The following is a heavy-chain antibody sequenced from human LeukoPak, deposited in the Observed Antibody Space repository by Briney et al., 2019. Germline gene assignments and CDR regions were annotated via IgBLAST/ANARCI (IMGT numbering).Heavy chain of an antibody. CDR2: INEDGSVG. J-gene: IGHJ4*02. CDR1: GFTFSSYW. CDR3: ARDERIGSFAY. Sequence: GGSLRLSCAASGFTFSSYWMSWVRQAPGKGLEWGANINEDGSVGQYADSVRGRFTISRANGKNSVYLQMNSLRVEDTGVYYCARDERIGSFAYWGQGTLVAVSS. V-gene: IGHV3-7*01. D-gene: IGHD1-26*01.